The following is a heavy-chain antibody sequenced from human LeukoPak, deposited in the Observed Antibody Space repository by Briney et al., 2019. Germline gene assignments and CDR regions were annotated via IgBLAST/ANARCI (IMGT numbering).Heavy chain of an antibody. V-gene: IGHV3-7*01. CDR3: ARDQPPHYYDSSGYSDDAFDI. D-gene: IGHD3-22*01. CDR2: IKQDGSEK. J-gene: IGHJ3*02. CDR1: GFTFSSYW. Sequence: GGSLRLSCAASGFTFSSYWMSWVRQAPGKGLEWVANIKQDGSEKYYVDSVNGRFTISRDNAKNSLYLQMNSLRAEDTAVYYCARDQPPHYYDSSGYSDDAFDIWGQGTMVTVSS.